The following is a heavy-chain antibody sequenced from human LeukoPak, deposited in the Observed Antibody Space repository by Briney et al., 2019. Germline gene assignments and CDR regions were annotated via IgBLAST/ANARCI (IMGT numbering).Heavy chain of an antibody. V-gene: IGHV3-64*01. CDR2: ISSNGGST. CDR1: GFTFSSYW. J-gene: IGHJ3*02. CDR3: ARGENDYGDYALELDAFDI. Sequence: PGGSLRLSCAASGFTFSSYWMNWVRQAPGKGLEYVSAISSNGGSTYYANSVKGRFTISRDNSKNTLYLQMGSLRAEDMAVYYCARGENDYGDYALELDAFDIWGQGTMVTVSS. D-gene: IGHD4-17*01.